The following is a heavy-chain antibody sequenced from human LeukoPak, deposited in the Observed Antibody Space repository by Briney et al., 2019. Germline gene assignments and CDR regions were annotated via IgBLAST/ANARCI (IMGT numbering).Heavy chain of an antibody. D-gene: IGHD6-6*01. CDR1: GYTFTDYY. V-gene: IGHV1-69-2*01. CDR3: ATDSGAARPYYYYYYMDV. J-gene: IGHJ6*03. CDR2: VDPEDGET. Sequence: ASVKVSCKVSGYTFTDYYMHWVQQAPGKGLEWMGLVDPEDGETIYAEKFQGRVTITADTSTDTAYMELSSLRSEDTAVYYCATDSGAARPYYYYYYMDVWGKGTRSPSP.